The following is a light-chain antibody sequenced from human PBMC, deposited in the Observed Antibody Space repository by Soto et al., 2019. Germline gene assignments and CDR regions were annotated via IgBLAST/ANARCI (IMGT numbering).Light chain of an antibody. CDR3: QQRSAWPWT. J-gene: IGKJ1*01. CDR2: GAF. Sequence: EIVLTQSPCTLSLSPGERATLSCRASQSVSTNYLAWYQQKPGQAPWLLIYGAFNRAGGVPDRFSGSGSGTDFTLTISRLEPEDFAVYYCQQRSAWPWTFGQGTMV. V-gene: IGKV3D-20*02. CDR1: QSVSTNY.